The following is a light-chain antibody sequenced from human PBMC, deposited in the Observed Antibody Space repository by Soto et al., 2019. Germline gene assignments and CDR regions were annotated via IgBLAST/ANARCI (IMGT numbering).Light chain of an antibody. V-gene: IGKV3-11*01. CDR2: DVS. J-gene: IGKJ2*01. CDR1: QSVSGY. CDR3: QHYFNWPYT. Sequence: EIVLTQSPATLSLSPGERVTLSCRASQSVSGYLAWYQQKPGQAPRLLIYDVSNRAAGVPDRFSGSGSGTDFVLTISSLEPEDFAVYYCQHYFNWPYTFGQGTKVDIK.